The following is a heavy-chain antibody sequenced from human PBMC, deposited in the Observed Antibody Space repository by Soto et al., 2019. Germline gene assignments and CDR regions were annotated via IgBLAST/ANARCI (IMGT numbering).Heavy chain of an antibody. J-gene: IGHJ5*02. CDR1: GDSVTSHY. Sequence: SETLSLTCSFSGDSVTSHYLTWIRQSPEKGLEWIGYMHYTGFSHYNPPLKSRLTLSVDTSKNQFTLKLTSVTAADTAVYYCAVVDSTGNWFDPWGEGALVTVSS. CDR2: MHYTGFS. V-gene: IGHV4-59*08. D-gene: IGHD6-25*01. CDR3: AVVDSTGNWFDP.